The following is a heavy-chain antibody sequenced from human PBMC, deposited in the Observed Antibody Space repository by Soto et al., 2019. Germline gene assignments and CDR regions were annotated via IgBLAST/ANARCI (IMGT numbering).Heavy chain of an antibody. D-gene: IGHD5-12*01. J-gene: IGHJ2*01. CDR3: ARRNLRGCSGYDRYNWYFDL. Sequence: QVQLQESGPGLVKPSQTLSLTCTVSGGSISSGGYYWSWIRQHPGKGLEWIGYIYYSGSTYYNPSLKSRVTISVDTSKNQFSLKLSSVTAADTAVYYCARRNLRGCSGYDRYNWYFDLWGRGTLVTVSS. CDR2: IYYSGST. V-gene: IGHV4-31*03. CDR1: GGSISSGGYY.